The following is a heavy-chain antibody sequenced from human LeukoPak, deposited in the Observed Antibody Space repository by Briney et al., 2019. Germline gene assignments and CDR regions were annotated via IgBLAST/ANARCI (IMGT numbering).Heavy chain of an antibody. Sequence: SVKVSCKASGGTFSSYAISWVRQAPGQGLEWMGGIIPIFGTANYAQKFQGRVTITADESTSTAYMELSSLRSEDTAVYYCARSDEVSGYPRNDAFDIWGQGTMVTVSS. D-gene: IGHD3-22*01. J-gene: IGHJ3*02. CDR2: IIPIFGTA. CDR3: ARSDEVSGYPRNDAFDI. V-gene: IGHV1-69*13. CDR1: GGTFSSYA.